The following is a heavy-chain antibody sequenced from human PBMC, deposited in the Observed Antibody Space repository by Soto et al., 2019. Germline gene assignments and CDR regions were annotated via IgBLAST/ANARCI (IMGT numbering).Heavy chain of an antibody. CDR1: GFTFSSYA. J-gene: IGHJ6*02. Sequence: GGSLRLSCAASGFTFSSYAMRWIRQAPGKGLEWVAVISYDGSNKYYADSVKGRFTISRDNSKNTLYLQMNSLRAEDTAVYYCARILRGVNGDYYYYGMDVWGQGTMVTVSS. CDR3: ARILRGVNGDYYYYGMDV. CDR2: ISYDGSNK. V-gene: IGHV3-30-3*01. D-gene: IGHD3-10*01.